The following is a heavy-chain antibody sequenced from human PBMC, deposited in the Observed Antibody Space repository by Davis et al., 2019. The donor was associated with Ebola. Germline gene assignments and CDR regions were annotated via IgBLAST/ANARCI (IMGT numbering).Heavy chain of an antibody. CDR3: VKDSSNIWFDI. D-gene: IGHD2/OR15-2a*01. V-gene: IGHV3-23*01. CDR2: FGTGGDT. Sequence: GESLKISCAASGFTFGSFWMSWVRQAPGKGLEWVSTFGTGGDTYYADSVKGRFAISRDNSRGTLYLQMNSLRVEDSAIYYCVKDSSNIWFDIWGQGTLVTVSS. CDR1: GFTFGSFW. J-gene: IGHJ3*02.